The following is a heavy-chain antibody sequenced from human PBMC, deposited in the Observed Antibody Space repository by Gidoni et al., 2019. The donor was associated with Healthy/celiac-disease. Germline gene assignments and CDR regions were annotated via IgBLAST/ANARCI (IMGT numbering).Heavy chain of an antibody. CDR2: ISYDGSNK. J-gene: IGHJ4*02. D-gene: IGHD3-10*01. Sequence: QVQLLASGGGVVQPGRSLRLSCAASGFTFSSYAMHWVRQAPGKGLEWVAVISYDGSNKYYADSVKGRFTISRDNSKNTLYLQMNSLRAEDTAVYYCARAITPREAADYWGQGTLVTVSS. CDR1: GFTFSSYA. CDR3: ARAITPREAADY. V-gene: IGHV3-30-3*01.